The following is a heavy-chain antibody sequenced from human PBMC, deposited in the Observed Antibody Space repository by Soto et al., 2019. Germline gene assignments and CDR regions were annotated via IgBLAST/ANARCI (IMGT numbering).Heavy chain of an antibody. CDR1: GYTFTSYY. D-gene: IGHD6-13*01. J-gene: IGHJ6*02. Sequence: GASVKVSCKASGYTFTSYYMHWVRQAPGQGLEWMGIINPSGGSTSYAQKFQGRVTMTRDTSTSTVYMELSSLRSEDTAVYYCARVSSAAADDYYYYGMDVWGQGTTVTVSS. CDR2: INPSGGST. CDR3: ARVSSAAADDYYYYGMDV. V-gene: IGHV1-46*01.